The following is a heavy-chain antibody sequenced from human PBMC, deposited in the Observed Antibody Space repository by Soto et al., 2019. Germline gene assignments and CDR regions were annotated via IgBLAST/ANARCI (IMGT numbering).Heavy chain of an antibody. CDR3: AKGGDFDS. J-gene: IGHJ4*02. D-gene: IGHD3-16*01. V-gene: IGHV3-30*18. Sequence: QVPLVESGGGVVQPGKSLKLSFAASGFTFSSYGIQWVRQAPGKGLEWVAIITSDASHKYYADSVKGRFTISRDNSQNTLYLQMNDLTVEDTAVYYCAKGGDFDSWGQGTLVTVSS. CDR1: GFTFSSYG. CDR2: ITSDASHK.